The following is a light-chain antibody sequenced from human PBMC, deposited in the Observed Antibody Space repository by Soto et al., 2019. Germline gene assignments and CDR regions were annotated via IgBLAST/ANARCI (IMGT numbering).Light chain of an antibody. CDR3: QQFNVWPRT. J-gene: IGKJ1*01. CDR1: QSLLHSNGYNY. CDR2: LGS. V-gene: IGKV2-28*01. Sequence: DIVITHSPLSLPVTPLYPASISCRLSQSLLHSNGYNYLDWYLQKPGQSPQLLIYLGSYRASGVPDRFSGSGSGTEFTLTISSLQSEDFAVYYCQQFNVWPRTFGLGTKV.